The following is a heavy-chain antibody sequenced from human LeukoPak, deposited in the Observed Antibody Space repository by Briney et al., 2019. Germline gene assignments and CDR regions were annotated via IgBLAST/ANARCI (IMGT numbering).Heavy chain of an antibody. CDR2: IYYSGST. D-gene: IGHD6-13*01. CDR3: ARSITSSWYGDFQH. CDR1: GGSMSGYF. V-gene: IGHV4-59*01. J-gene: IGHJ1*01. Sequence: SETLSLTCTVSGGSMSGYFWSWIRQPPGKGLEWIGYIYYSGSTNYNPSLKSRVTISVDTSKNQFSLKLSSVTAADTAVYYCARSITSSWYGDFQHWGQGTLVTVSP.